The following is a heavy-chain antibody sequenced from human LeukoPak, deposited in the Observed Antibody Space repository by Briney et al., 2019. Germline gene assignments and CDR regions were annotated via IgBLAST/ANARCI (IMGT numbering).Heavy chain of an antibody. CDR2: ISGSGGST. D-gene: IGHD4-11*01. J-gene: IGHJ4*02. CDR1: GFTFSSYA. Sequence: PGGSLRLSCAASGFTFSSYAMSWVRQAPGKGLEWVSGISGSGGSTYYADSVKGRFTISRDNSKNTLSLQMNSLRAEDTAVYYCAKDRSDYSNKRGFDYWGQGTLVTVSS. CDR3: AKDRSDYSNKRGFDY. V-gene: IGHV3-23*01.